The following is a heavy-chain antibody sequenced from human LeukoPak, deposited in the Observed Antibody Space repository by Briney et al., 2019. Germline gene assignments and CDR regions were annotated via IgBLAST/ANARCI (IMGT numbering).Heavy chain of an antibody. Sequence: PSETLSLTCAVSGYSISSDNYWVWIRQPPGQRLECTGCIYHSGSTYYNPSLKSRVTMSVDTSKNQFSLKLSSVTAADTAVYYCARAPRDSSSSNYMRRFDYWGQGTLVTVSS. CDR1: GYSISSDNY. CDR3: ARAPRDSSSSNYMRRFDY. D-gene: IGHD3-22*01. V-gene: IGHV4-38-2*01. J-gene: IGHJ4*02. CDR2: IYHSGST.